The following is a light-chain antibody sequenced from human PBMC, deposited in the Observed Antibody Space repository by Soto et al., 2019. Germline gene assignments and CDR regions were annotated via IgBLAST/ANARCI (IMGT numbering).Light chain of an antibody. CDR1: QSVSKY. J-gene: IGKJ4*01. Sequence: EIVLTQSPATLSLSPGERATLSCRASQSVSKYLAWYQQKPGQAPRLLIHDASNRATGIPARFSGSGSGTDFTLTISSLEPEDCGVYYCQQRSNWLQITFGGGTKVEIK. CDR2: DAS. V-gene: IGKV3-11*01. CDR3: QQRSNWLQIT.